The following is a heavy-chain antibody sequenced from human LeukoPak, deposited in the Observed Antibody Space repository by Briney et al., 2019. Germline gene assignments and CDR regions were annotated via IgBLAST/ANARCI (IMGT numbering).Heavy chain of an antibody. V-gene: IGHV4-59*01. J-gene: IGHJ6*02. D-gene: IGHD3-10*01. CDR3: ARAPPYYYGSGSLGSYHYGMDV. CDR2: IYSTGTT. CDR1: GDFYSDYY. Sequence: PSETLSLTCTVSGDFYSDYYWNWIRQAPGKGLEWIGYIYSTGTTNYNPSLKSRVAISIDTSKNQFSLKLGSVTAADTAMYYCARAPPYYYGSGSLGSYHYGMDVWGQGTTVTVSS.